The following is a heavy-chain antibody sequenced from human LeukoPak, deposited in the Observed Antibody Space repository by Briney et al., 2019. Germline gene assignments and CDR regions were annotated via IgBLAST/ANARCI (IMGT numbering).Heavy chain of an antibody. CDR3: ARGKSRGSHIDY. CDR1: GYSISSDYY. D-gene: IGHD1-26*01. J-gene: IGHJ4*02. Sequence: SETLTLTCTVSGYSISSDYYWGWIRQPPGKGLEWIGSIYHSGSTYYKPSLKSRVTMSVDMSKNQFSLRLRSVTAADTAVYYCARGKSRGSHIDYWGQGTLVTVSS. CDR2: IYHSGST. V-gene: IGHV4-38-2*02.